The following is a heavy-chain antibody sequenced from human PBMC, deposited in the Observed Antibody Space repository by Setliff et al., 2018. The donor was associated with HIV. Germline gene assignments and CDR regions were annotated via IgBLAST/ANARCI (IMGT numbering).Heavy chain of an antibody. Sequence: ASVKVSCKASGYSFTDYYIHWVRQAPGQGLEWMGWINPKSDGTNYAQKLQGWINMTRDTSISTAYMELSRLRSDDTAVYYCARGMDYYDTSGYYQYYFDYWGQGTLVTVSS. V-gene: IGHV1-2*04. CDR3: ARGMDYYDTSGYYQYYFDY. J-gene: IGHJ4*02. D-gene: IGHD3-22*01. CDR1: GYSFTDYY. CDR2: INPKSDGT.